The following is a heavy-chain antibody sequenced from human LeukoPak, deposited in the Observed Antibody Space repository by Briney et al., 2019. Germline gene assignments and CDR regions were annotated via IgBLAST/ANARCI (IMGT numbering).Heavy chain of an antibody. CDR3: ARDGYYDAFDI. CDR2: ISAYNGNT. J-gene: IGHJ3*02. Sequence: VASVKVSCKASGGTFSSYAISWVRQAPGQGLEWMGWISAYNGNTNYAQKLQGRVTMTTDTSTSTAYMELRSLRSDDTAVYYCARDGYYDAFDIWGQGTMVTVSS. V-gene: IGHV1-18*01. D-gene: IGHD1-26*01. CDR1: GGTFSSYA.